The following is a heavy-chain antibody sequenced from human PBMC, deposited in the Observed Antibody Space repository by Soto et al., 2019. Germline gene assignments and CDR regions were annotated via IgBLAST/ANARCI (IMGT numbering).Heavy chain of an antibody. CDR3: ASSHAGAHITAAVH. Sequence: SETLSLTCTVSGGSVNSGTYYWSWIRQPPGKGLEWIGYIYYSGSTNYNPSLKSRVTISVDRSKNQFSLKLSSVTAADTAVYYCASSHAGAHITAAVHWGQGTLVTVSS. V-gene: IGHV4-61*01. J-gene: IGHJ4*02. D-gene: IGHD6-13*01. CDR2: IYYSGST. CDR1: GGSVNSGTYY.